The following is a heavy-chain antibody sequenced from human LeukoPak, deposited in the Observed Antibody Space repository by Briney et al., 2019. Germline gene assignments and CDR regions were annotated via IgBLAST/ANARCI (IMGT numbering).Heavy chain of an antibody. CDR1: GFTFSSYA. CDR2: ISGSGGST. D-gene: IGHD3-22*01. V-gene: IGHV3-23*01. J-gene: IGHJ4*02. CDR3: AKDNGYYDSSGYYGY. Sequence: GGSLRLSCAASGFTFSSYAMSWVRQAPGKGLEWVSAISGSGGSTYYADSVKGRFTISRDNPKNTLYLQMNSLRAEDTAVYYCAKDNGYYDSSGYYGYWGQGTLVTVSS.